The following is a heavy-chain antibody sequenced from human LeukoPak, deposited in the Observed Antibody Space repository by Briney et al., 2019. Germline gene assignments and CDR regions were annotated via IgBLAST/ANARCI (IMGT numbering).Heavy chain of an antibody. J-gene: IGHJ4*02. Sequence: PGGSLRLSCAASGFTFSSYAMHWVGQAPGKGLEWVAIMSYDGSNKYYADSVKGRFTISRDNSKNTLYLQMNSLRAEDTAVYYCARDPTLVVVPAATDFDYWGQGTLVTVSS. CDR1: GFTFSSYA. V-gene: IGHV3-30-3*01. D-gene: IGHD2-2*01. CDR2: MSYDGSNK. CDR3: ARDPTLVVVPAATDFDY.